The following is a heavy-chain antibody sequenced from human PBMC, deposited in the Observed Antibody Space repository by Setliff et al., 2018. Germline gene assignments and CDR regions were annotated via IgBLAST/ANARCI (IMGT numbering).Heavy chain of an antibody. CDR2: MNPNSGRT. CDR3: ARGALVLQFLEWLPRFYYMDV. J-gene: IGHJ6*03. V-gene: IGHV1-8*02. Sequence: ASVKVSCKASGYTFTAYDIVWVRQATGQGLEWMGWMNPNSGRTGYPQRFQGRVTKTRNTSISTAYMELSSLRSEDTAVYFCARGALVLQFLEWLPRFYYMDVWGKGTTVTVSS. D-gene: IGHD3-3*01. CDR1: GYTFTAYD.